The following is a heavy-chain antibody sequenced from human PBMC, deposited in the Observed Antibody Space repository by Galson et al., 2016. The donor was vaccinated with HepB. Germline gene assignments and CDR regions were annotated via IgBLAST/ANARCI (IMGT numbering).Heavy chain of an antibody. CDR1: GSSISSSNW. CDR2: IYHSGSI. D-gene: IGHD3-22*01. V-gene: IGHV4-4*02. CDR3: AMKTFYDTSGFRYYFDY. J-gene: IGHJ4*02. Sequence: SETLSLTCAVSGSSISSSNWWTWVRQPPGKRLEWIGGIYHSGSIDYNPSLKSRVTISLDESKNQFSPKLTSVTAADTAVYYCAMKTFYDTSGFRYYFDYWGQGALVTGSA.